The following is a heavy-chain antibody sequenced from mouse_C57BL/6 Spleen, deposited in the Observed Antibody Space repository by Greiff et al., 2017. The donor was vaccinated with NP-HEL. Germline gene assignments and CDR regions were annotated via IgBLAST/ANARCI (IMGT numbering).Heavy chain of an antibody. Sequence: VQLKESGGGLVKPGGSLKLSCAASGFTFSSYAMSWVRQTPEKRLEWVATISDGGSYTYYPDTVKGRFTISRDNATDNLYLQMSHLESEDTAMYYCAREDYYGSSDCAMVYWGQGTSVTVSS. D-gene: IGHD1-1*01. CDR2: ISDGGSYT. CDR1: GFTFSSYA. J-gene: IGHJ4*01. CDR3: AREDYYGSSDCAMVY. V-gene: IGHV5-4*01.